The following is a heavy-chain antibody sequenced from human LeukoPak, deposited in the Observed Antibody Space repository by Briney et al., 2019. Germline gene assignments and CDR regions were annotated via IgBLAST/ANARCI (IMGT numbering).Heavy chain of an antibody. J-gene: IGHJ4*02. Sequence: GGSLRLSCAASGFTFRNYELIWVRQAPGKGLEFVSYIDGSGSTMYYADSVKGRFTISRDNTKNSVFLQMNSLRAEDTAVYYCSRGVNNTFDYWGQGTLVTVSS. CDR2: IDGSGSTM. D-gene: IGHD1-14*01. CDR3: SRGVNNTFDY. V-gene: IGHV3-48*03. CDR1: GFTFRNYE.